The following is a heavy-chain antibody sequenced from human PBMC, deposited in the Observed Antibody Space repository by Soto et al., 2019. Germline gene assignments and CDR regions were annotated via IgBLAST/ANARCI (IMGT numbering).Heavy chain of an antibody. Sequence: LGRSLRLCCSASGFTFSSYAMSWVRQAPGNGLEWVSAISGSGGSTYYADSVKGRFTISRDNSKNTLYLQMNSLRAEDTAVYYCAKRMGYCSSLVRAFCAFDIWGQGTMVTVSS. V-gene: IGHV3-23*01. CDR3: AKRMGYCSSLVRAFCAFDI. CDR2: ISGSGGST. D-gene: IGHD2-2*01. CDR1: GFTFSSYA. J-gene: IGHJ3*02.